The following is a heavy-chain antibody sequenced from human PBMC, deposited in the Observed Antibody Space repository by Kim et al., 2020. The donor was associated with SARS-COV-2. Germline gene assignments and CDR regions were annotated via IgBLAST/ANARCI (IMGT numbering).Heavy chain of an antibody. CDR3: VRPVSDCNNGVGRFYFDY. Sequence: GGSLRLSCAASGFAFSTYWMHWVRQAPGKGLVWVARITSEGSSKTYADSVKGRFTISRDNAKNTLYLRVSSLRVEDTAIYYCVRPVSDCNNGVGRFYFDYWGQGTLVTVSS. J-gene: IGHJ4*03. V-gene: IGHV3-74*01. D-gene: IGHD2-8*01. CDR2: ITSEGSSK. CDR1: GFAFSTYW.